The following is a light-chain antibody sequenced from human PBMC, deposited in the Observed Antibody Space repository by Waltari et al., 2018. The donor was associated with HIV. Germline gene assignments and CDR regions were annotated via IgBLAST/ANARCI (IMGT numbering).Light chain of an antibody. CDR2: VVN. CDR1: HTDIGLYNL. CDR3: SSYTNSDILL. J-gene: IGLJ2*01. V-gene: IGLV2-14*01. Sequence: QSALTQPASVSGSPGQSITISCTGAHTDIGLYNLVSWYRQHPDKAPQLVIYVVNPRPSGVSDRFSGSKSGNTASLTISSLQAEDEADYYCSSYTNSDILLFGGGTKLTVL.